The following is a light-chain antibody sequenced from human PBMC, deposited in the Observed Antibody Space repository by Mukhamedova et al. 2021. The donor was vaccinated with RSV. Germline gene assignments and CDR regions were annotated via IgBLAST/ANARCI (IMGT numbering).Light chain of an antibody. V-gene: IGLV1-47*01. CDR1: SFNIGSNY. J-gene: IGLJ3*02. CDR2: RNN. Sequence: ISCSGSSFNIGSNYVYWYQQFPGTAPRLLIHRNNQRPSGVPDRFSGSKSGTSASLAISGLRSEDEADYYCAAWDDDWSGHWVFGG. CDR3: AAWDDDWSGHWV.